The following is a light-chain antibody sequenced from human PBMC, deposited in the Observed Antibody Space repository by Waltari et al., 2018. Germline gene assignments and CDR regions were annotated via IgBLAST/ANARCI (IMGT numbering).Light chain of an antibody. CDR2: RDD. CDR3: AAWDDSLNGYV. Sequence: QSVLTQPPSASGTSGQRVTISCSGDNSNIGTNSVDWYHQFPGTAPKLLIYRDDQRPSGVPDRFSGSKSGTSASLAISGLLSEDEADYYCAAWDDSLNGYVFATGTKVTVL. CDR1: NSNIGTNS. V-gene: IGLV1-44*01. J-gene: IGLJ1*01.